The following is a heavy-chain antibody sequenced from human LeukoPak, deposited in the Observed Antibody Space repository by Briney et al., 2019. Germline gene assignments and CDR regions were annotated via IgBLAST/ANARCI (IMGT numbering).Heavy chain of an antibody. Sequence: GGSLRLSCAASGCTFSSYGMHWVRQAPGKGLEWVAVIWYDGSNKYYADSVKGRFTISRDNSKNTLYLQMNSLRAEDTAVYYCAKEYCSSTSCYAFDIWGQGTMVTVSS. CDR3: AKEYCSSTSCYAFDI. J-gene: IGHJ3*02. CDR2: IWYDGSNK. D-gene: IGHD2-2*01. CDR1: GCTFSSYG. V-gene: IGHV3-33*06.